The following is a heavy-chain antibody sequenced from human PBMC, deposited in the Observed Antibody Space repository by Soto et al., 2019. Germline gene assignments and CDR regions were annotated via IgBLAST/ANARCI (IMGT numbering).Heavy chain of an antibody. CDR2: ISSSGSTI. CDR1: GFTFSDYY. V-gene: IGHV3-11*01. Sequence: GESLKISCAASGFTFSDYYMSWIRQAPGKGLEWVSYISSSGSTIYYADSVKGRFTISRDNAKNSLYLQMNSLRAEDTAVYYCARDSTDSSSWYVFPHFVDWGQGTLVTVSS. CDR3: ARDSTDSSSWYVFPHFVD. D-gene: IGHD6-13*01. J-gene: IGHJ4*02.